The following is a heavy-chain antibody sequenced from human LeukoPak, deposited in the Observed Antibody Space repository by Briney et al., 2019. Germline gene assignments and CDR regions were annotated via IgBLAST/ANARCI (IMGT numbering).Heavy chain of an antibody. D-gene: IGHD3-10*01. CDR1: GFTFSSYA. J-gene: IGHJ3*02. CDR3: ATYGSGSYSSDYAFDI. Sequence: PGGSLRLSCAASGFTFSSYAMHWVRQAPGKGLEWVAVISYDGSNKYYADSVKGRFTISRDNAKNSLYLQMNSLRAEDTAVYYCATYGSGSYSSDYAFDIWGQGTMVTVSS. V-gene: IGHV3-30-3*01. CDR2: ISYDGSNK.